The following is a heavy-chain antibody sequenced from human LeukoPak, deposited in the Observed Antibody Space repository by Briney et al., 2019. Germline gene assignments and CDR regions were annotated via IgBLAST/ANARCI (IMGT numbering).Heavy chain of an antibody. CDR1: GYTFTSYD. D-gene: IGHD5-12*01. J-gene: IGHJ6*03. Sequence: ASVKVSCKASGYTFTSYDINWVRQVTGQGLEWMGWMNPNSGNTGYAQKFQGRVTMTRNTSISTAYMELSSLRSEDTAVYYCARAPRGYSGYDGKSYYYYYMDVWGKGTTVTVSS. V-gene: IGHV1-8*01. CDR3: ARAPRGYSGYDGKSYYYYYMDV. CDR2: MNPNSGNT.